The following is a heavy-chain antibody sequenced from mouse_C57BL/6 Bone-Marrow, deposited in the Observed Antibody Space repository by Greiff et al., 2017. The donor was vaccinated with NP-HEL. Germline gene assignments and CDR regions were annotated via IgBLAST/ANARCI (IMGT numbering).Heavy chain of an antibody. Sequence: VKLQQPGAELVKPGASVKLSCKASGYTVTSYWMHWVKQRPGRGLEWIGRIDPNSGGTKYNEKFKSKATLTVDKPSSTAYMQLSSLTSEDSAVYYCARTGLRRRFYWYFDVWGTGTTVTVSS. V-gene: IGHV1-72*01. CDR1: GYTVTSYW. CDR2: IDPNSGGT. CDR3: ARTGLRRRFYWYFDV. D-gene: IGHD2-4*01. J-gene: IGHJ1*03.